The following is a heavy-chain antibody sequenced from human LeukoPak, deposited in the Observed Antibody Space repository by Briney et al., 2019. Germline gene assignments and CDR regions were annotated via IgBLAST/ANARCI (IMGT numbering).Heavy chain of an antibody. CDR2: IYHSGST. J-gene: IGHJ4*02. Sequence: PSETLSLTCAVSGGSISSSNWWSWVRQPPGKGLEWIGEIYHSGSTYYNPSLKSRVTISVDTSKNQFSLKLSSVTAADTAVYYCARDAIRPRYSYGYFDYWGQGTLVTVSS. CDR1: GGSISSSNW. D-gene: IGHD5-18*01. V-gene: IGHV4-4*02. CDR3: ARDAIRPRYSYGYFDY.